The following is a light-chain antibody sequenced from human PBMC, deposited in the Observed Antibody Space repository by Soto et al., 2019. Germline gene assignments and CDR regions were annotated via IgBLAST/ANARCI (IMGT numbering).Light chain of an antibody. J-gene: IGKJ5*01. V-gene: IGKV3-20*01. CDR3: QQYGNSPGIS. Sequence: EIALTQSPGTLSLSPGEGATLSCRASQGVDSKHLAWYQQKPGQAPRLLIYAASSRATGIPDRFSGSGSGTDFTLSISRLETEDFAVYYWQQYGNSPGISFGQGTRLEIK. CDR2: AAS. CDR1: QGVDSKH.